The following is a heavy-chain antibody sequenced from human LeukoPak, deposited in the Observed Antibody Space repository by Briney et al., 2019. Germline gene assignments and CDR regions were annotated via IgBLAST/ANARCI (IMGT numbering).Heavy chain of an antibody. D-gene: IGHD6-13*01. CDR2: ISSSSSTI. Sequence: GGSLRLSCEASGFTFSSYSMNWVRQAPGKGLEWVSYISSSSSTIYYADSVKGRFTISRDNAKNSLYLQMNSPRAEDTAVYYCARGHSSSWYFHNYYYYMDVWGKGTTVTVSS. CDR1: GFTFSSYS. J-gene: IGHJ6*03. CDR3: ARGHSSSWYFHNYYYYMDV. V-gene: IGHV3-48*04.